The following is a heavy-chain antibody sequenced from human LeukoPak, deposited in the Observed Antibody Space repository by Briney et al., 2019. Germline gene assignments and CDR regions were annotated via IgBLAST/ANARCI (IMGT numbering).Heavy chain of an antibody. V-gene: IGHV3-48*01. CDR2: ISSLSGTI. J-gene: IGHJ4*02. Sequence: GGSLSLSCAASGFTFSSYSMNWVRQAPGKGLEWVSYISSLSGTINYADSVKGRFIISRDNAKNSMFLQMNSLRAEDTAVYYCVRDQGGAVSYWGQGTLVTVSS. CDR1: GFTFSSYS. CDR3: VRDQGGAVSY. D-gene: IGHD3-16*01.